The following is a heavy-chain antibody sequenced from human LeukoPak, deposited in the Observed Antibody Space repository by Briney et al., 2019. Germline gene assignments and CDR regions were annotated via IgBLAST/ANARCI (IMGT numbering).Heavy chain of an antibody. D-gene: IGHD3-22*01. J-gene: IGHJ4*02. CDR2: INHSGST. Sequence: PSETLSLTCAVYGGSFSGYYWSWIRQPPGKGLEWIGEINHSGSTNYNPSLKSRVTISVDTSKSQFSLKLSSVTAADTAVYYCARTPYYYDSSGYLKRPIDYWGQGTLVTVSS. V-gene: IGHV4-34*01. CDR3: ARTPYYYDSSGYLKRPIDY. CDR1: GGSFSGYY.